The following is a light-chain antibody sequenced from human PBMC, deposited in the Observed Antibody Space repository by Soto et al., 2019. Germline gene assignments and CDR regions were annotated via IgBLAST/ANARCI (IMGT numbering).Light chain of an antibody. J-gene: IGLJ2*01. CDR2: DVN. Sequence: QSALTQPASVSGSPGQSITISCTGTSSDIGAYKYVSWYQQHPGKAPKLMIYDVNIRPSGVSNRFSGSKSGNTASLTISGLQAEDEADYYCTSWTTITTMIFGGGTKVTVL. CDR1: SSDIGAYKY. CDR3: TSWTTITTMI. V-gene: IGLV2-14*03.